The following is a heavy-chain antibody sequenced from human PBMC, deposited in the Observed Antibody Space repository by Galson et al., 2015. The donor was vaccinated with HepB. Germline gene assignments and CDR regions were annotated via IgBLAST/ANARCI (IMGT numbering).Heavy chain of an antibody. CDR3: AHRRFASSGQSFDY. Sequence: PALVKPTQTLTLTCTFSGFSLTTSGVGVGWIRQPPGKALEWLALVYWDDDKRYSPSLRSRLTITKDTSKNQVVLTMTNMDPVDTATYYCAHRRFASSGQSFDYWGQGTLVTVSS. CDR2: VYWDDDK. CDR1: GFSLTTSGVG. V-gene: IGHV2-5*02. D-gene: IGHD3-22*01. J-gene: IGHJ4*02.